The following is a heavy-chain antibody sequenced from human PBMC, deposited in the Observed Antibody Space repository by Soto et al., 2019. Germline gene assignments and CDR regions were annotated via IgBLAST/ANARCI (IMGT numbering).Heavy chain of an antibody. CDR3: ARDNPTATPNFYYYYYGMDV. V-gene: IGHV1-69*01. D-gene: IGHD7-27*01. CDR2: IIPIFGTT. Sequence: QVQLVQSGAEVKKPGSSVKVSCKASGRTFSNYAINWVRQAPGQGLEWMGGIIPIFGTTNYAQRFQGRVTVTADESTGTAYMELSSLTSDDTAIYYCARDNPTATPNFYYYYYGMDVWGQGTTVTVSS. J-gene: IGHJ6*02. CDR1: GRTFSNYA.